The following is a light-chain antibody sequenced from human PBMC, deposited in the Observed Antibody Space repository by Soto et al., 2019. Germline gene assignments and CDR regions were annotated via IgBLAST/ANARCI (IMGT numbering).Light chain of an antibody. CDR2: DVS. CDR3: SSYTSSSTLLFV. Sequence: LTQPAPVSGSPGQSITISCTGTSSDVGGYNYVSWYQQHPGKAPKLMIYDVSNRPSGVSNRFSGSKSGNTASLTISGLQAEDEADYYCSSYTSSSTLLFVFGTGTKVTVL. J-gene: IGLJ1*01. V-gene: IGLV2-14*01. CDR1: SSDVGGYNY.